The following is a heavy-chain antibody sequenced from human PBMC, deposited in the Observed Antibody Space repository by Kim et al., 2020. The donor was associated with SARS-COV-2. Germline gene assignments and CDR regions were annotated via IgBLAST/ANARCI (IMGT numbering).Heavy chain of an antibody. CDR3: ARGLVGNSGGYGMDV. J-gene: IGHJ6*02. V-gene: IGHV3-53*01. Sequence: GGSLRLSCAASGFTVSRNYMSWVRQAPGKGLEWVSVIYSGGSTYYADSVKGRFTISRDNSKNTLYLQMNSLRAEDTAVYYCARGLVGNSGGYGMDVWGPGTTVTVSS. CDR2: IYSGGST. D-gene: IGHD2-15*01. CDR1: GFTVSRNY.